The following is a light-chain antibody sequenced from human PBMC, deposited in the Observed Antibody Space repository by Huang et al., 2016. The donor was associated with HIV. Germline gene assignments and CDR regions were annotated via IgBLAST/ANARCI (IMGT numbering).Light chain of an antibody. CDR3: QMYNSDPFT. CDR2: SAS. CDR1: HDIGKY. J-gene: IGKJ3*01. Sequence: DIQMTQSPSSLSASVGDRLTNTCRASHDIGKYLAWYQQKPGKVPELLIYSASTLQSGVPSRFSGSGSGTDFTLTISSLQPGDVGTYYCQMYNSDPFTFGPGTKVDIK. V-gene: IGKV1-27*01.